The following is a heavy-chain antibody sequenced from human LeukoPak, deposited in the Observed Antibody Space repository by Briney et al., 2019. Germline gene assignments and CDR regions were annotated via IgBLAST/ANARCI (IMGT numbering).Heavy chain of an antibody. J-gene: IGHJ2*01. CDR3: AHTTTQRGYFDL. CDR2: IYWNDDK. CDR1: GFSLSTSGVG. Sequence: SGPTLVKPTQTLTLTCTFSGFSLSTSGVGVGWIRQPPGKALEWLALIYWNDDKRHSPSLKSRLTITKDTSKNQVVLTMTNMDPVDTATYYCAHTTTQRGYFDLWGRGTLVTVSS. D-gene: IGHD1-1*01. V-gene: IGHV2-5*01.